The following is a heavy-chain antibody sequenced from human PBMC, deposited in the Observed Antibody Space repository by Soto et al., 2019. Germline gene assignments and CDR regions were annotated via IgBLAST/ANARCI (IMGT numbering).Heavy chain of an antibody. CDR3: TVDTAMAKSRPYYYYYYGMDV. V-gene: IGHV3-15*01. CDR2: IKSKTDGGTT. J-gene: IGHJ6*02. D-gene: IGHD5-18*01. CDR1: GFTFSNAW. Sequence: GGSLRLSCAACGFTFSNAWMSWVRQAPGKGLEWVGHIKSKTDGGTTDYAAPVKGRFTISRDDSKNALYLQMNSLKTEDTAVYYCTVDTAMAKSRPYYYYYYGMDVWGQGTTVTVSS.